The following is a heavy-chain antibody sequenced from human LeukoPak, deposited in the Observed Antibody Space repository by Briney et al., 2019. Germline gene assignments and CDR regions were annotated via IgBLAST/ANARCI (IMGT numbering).Heavy chain of an antibody. D-gene: IGHD3-22*01. CDR3: ARVTRYYDSSGYYSDWFDP. J-gene: IGHJ5*02. CDR1: GGSISSGGYS. CDR2: IYHSGST. V-gene: IGHV4-30-2*01. Sequence: SETLSLTCAVSGGSISSGGYSWSWIRQPPGRGLEWIGYIYHSGSTYYNPSLKSRVTISVDRSKNQFSLKLSSVTPADTAVYYCARVTRYYDSSGYYSDWFDPWGQGTLVTVSS.